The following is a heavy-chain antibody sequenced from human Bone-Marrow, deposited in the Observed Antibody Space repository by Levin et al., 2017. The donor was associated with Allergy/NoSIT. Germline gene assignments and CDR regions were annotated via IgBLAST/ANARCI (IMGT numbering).Heavy chain of an antibody. V-gene: IGHV2-26*01. D-gene: IGHD6-6*01. CDR3: ARSAKIEYSSSSRRWDDYYGMDV. J-gene: IGHJ6*02. CDR2: IFSNDEK. Sequence: SGPTLVKPTETLTLTCTVSGFSLSNARMGVSWIRQPPGKALEWLAHIFSNDEKSYSTSLKSRLTISKDTSKSQVVLTMTNMDPVDTATYYCARSAKIEYSSSSRRWDDYYGMDVWGQGTTVTVSS. CDR1: GFSLSNARMG.